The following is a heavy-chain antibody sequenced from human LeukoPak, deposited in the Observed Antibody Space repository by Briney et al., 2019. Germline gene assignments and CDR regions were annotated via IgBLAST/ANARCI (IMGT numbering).Heavy chain of an antibody. V-gene: IGHV3-74*01. CDR3: VRTFGTTSFYYYVDV. Sequence: GGSLRLSCAASGFTFSNYWMHWVRQAPGKGLVWISRINSDGSSTNYADSVKGRFTISRDNAKNTLNLQMNSLRAEDTAMYYCVRTFGTTSFYYYVDVWGKGTTVTVSS. CDR2: INSDGSST. D-gene: IGHD1-7*01. CDR1: GFTFSNYW. J-gene: IGHJ6*03.